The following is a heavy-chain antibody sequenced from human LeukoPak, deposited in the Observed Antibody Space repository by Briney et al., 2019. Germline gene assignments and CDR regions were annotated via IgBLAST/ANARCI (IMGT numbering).Heavy chain of an antibody. J-gene: IGHJ4*02. CDR1: GGSISTNDYF. CDR3: ARAPLTTATSDYFDL. D-gene: IGHD4-17*01. CDR2: IHYSGIT. Sequence: SETLSLTCTVSGGSISTNDYFWSWIRQSPEKGLEWIGYIHYSGITKSNPSLESRLTLSVDTSKNQLSLRLTSVAAADTAVYYCARAPLTTATSDYFDLWGLGTLVTVSS. V-gene: IGHV4-30-4*01.